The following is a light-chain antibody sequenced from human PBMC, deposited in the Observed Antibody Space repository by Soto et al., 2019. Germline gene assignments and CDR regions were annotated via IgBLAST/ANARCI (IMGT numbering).Light chain of an antibody. V-gene: IGKV3-15*01. CDR3: QQYNNWPRT. CDR1: QSVNSN. CDR2: GTS. J-gene: IGKJ1*01. Sequence: MTQSPSTLSGSVGDRVTITCRASQSVNSNLAWYQQKAGQAPRLLIYGTSTRATGIPARFSGSGSGTDFTLTISSLQFEDFAVYYCQQYNNWPRTFGQGTKVDIK.